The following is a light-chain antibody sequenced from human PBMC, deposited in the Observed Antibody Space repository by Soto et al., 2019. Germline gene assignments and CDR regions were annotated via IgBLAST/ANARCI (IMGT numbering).Light chain of an antibody. CDR2: WAS. V-gene: IGKV4-1*01. CDR1: QSVLYSSNNKNY. CDR3: QQYYSTPYT. Sequence: DIVMTQSPDSLAVSLGERATINCKSSQSVLYSSNNKNYLAWYQQKPGQPPKLLIYWASTRESGLPDRFSGSGSGTDFTLTISRLQAEDVAVYYCQQYYSTPYTFGQGTKLEIK. J-gene: IGKJ2*01.